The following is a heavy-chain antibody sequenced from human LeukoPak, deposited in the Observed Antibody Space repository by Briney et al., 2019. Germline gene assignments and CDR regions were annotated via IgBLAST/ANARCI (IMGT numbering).Heavy chain of an antibody. CDR1: GFTFSNYW. CDR3: ARASDPWLQLT. V-gene: IGHV3-7*05. D-gene: IGHD5-24*01. J-gene: IGHJ5*02. Sequence: GGSLRLSCAASGFTFSNYWMIWVRQAPGKGLEWVGNIKQDGSEKRYADSVRGRFSISRDDAQTSLYLQMNSLRAEDTAVYYCARASDPWLQLTWGQGTLVTVSS. CDR2: IKQDGSEK.